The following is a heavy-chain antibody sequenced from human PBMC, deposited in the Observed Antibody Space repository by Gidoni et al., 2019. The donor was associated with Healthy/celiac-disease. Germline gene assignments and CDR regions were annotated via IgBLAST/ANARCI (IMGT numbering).Heavy chain of an antibody. CDR2: ISGSGGST. Sequence: EVQLLESGGGLVQPGGSLRLSCAAPAFPFSSYAMRRARQAPGKGLEWVSAISGSGGSTYYADSVKGRFTISRDNSKNTLYLQMNSLRAEDTAVYYCAKSSAEYYYDSSGYYAFDIWGQGTMVTVSS. J-gene: IGHJ3*02. CDR3: AKSSAEYYYDSSGYYAFDI. CDR1: AFPFSSYA. D-gene: IGHD3-22*01. V-gene: IGHV3-23*01.